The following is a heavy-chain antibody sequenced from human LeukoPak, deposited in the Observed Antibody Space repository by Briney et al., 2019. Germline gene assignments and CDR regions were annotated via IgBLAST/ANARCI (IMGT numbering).Heavy chain of an antibody. Sequence: SETLSLTCAVYGGSFSGYYWSWIRQPPGKGLEWIGEINHSGSTNYNPSLKSRVTISVDTSKNQFSLKLSSVTAADTAVYYCARATPGLRFPKTTPGHGIDYWGQGTLVTVSS. CDR1: GGSFSGYY. V-gene: IGHV4-34*01. CDR2: INHSGST. J-gene: IGHJ4*02. CDR3: ARATPGLRFPKTTPGHGIDY. D-gene: IGHD3-3*01.